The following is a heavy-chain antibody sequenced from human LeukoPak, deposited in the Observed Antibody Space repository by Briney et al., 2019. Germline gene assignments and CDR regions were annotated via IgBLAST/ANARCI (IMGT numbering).Heavy chain of an antibody. J-gene: IGHJ4*02. CDR3: ARTGGGWFDSYYFDY. V-gene: IGHV3-7*01. CDR2: IKQDGSER. Sequence: GGSLRLSCAASGFTFSSYWMSWVRQAPGKGLEWVANIKQDGSERYYVDSVKGRFTISRDNAKNSLYLQMNSLRAEDTAVYYCARTGGGWFDSYYFDYWGQGTLVTVSS. D-gene: IGHD6-19*01. CDR1: GFTFSSYW.